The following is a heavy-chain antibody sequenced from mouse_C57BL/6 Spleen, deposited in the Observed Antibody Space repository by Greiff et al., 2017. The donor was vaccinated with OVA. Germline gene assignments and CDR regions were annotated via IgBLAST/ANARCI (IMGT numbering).Heavy chain of an antibody. Sequence: VKLQESGPGLVQPSQSLSITCTVSGFSLTSYGVHWVRQSPGKGLEWLGVIWSGGSTDYNAAFISRLSISKDNSKSQVFFKMNSLQADDTAIYYCARIGNYAPYWGQGTLVTVSA. D-gene: IGHD2-1*01. CDR2: IWSGGST. CDR1: GFSLTSYG. CDR3: ARIGNYAPY. V-gene: IGHV2-2*01. J-gene: IGHJ3*01.